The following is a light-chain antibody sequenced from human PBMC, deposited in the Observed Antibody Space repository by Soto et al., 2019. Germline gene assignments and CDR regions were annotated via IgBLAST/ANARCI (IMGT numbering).Light chain of an antibody. J-gene: IGKJ4*01. CDR3: QQLERYTST. Sequence: DIQRTQFPSSLSASVGDRVTLTCRASQGINSFLAWYQQKPGKAPKLLIYAASTLQSGVPSRFSGSGSGTDFTLTISSLQNEDFATYYGQQLERYTSTFGGGTKVDIK. V-gene: IGKV1-9*01. CDR1: QGINSF. CDR2: AAS.